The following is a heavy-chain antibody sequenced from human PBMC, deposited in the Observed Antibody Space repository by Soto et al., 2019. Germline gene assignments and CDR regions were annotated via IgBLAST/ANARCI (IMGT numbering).Heavy chain of an antibody. CDR1: GFTFSSYW. V-gene: IGHV3-7*04. J-gene: IGHJ6*02. CDR3: ARARFGELLGDYYYGMDV. CDR2: INQDEMDN. D-gene: IGHD3-10*01. Sequence: GWSLRLSYAASGFTFSSYWRSWVCQAPGKGLEGDDNINQDEMDNYYEDSVKGRCSISRDNAKNSLYQKMYSLRAEDTAVYYCARARFGELLGDYYYGMDVWGRGTTVTVSS.